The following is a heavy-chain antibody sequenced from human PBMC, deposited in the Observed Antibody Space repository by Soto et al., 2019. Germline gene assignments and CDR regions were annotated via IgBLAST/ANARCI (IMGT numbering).Heavy chain of an antibody. J-gene: IGHJ4*02. CDR1: GFTFSSYA. CDR3: EKDDEVAGQY. Sequence: GGSLRLSCAASGFTFSSYAMSWVRQAPGKGLEWVSAISGSGGSTYYADSVKGRFTISRDNAKNTLYLQMNSPRAEDTAVYYLEKDDEVAGQYWGQGTLVTVSS. CDR2: ISGSGGST. V-gene: IGHV3-23*01. D-gene: IGHD2-15*01.